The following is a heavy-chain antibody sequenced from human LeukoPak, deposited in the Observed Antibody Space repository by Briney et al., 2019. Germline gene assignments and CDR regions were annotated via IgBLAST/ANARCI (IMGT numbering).Heavy chain of an antibody. J-gene: IGHJ4*02. CDR3: AKDRAMALDY. Sequence: GGSLRLSCAASGFTFSSYGMHWVRQAPGKRLEWVAVISYDGSNKYYADSVKGRFTISRDNSKNTLYLQMNSLRAEDTAVYYCAKDRAMALDYWGQGTLVTVSS. CDR1: GFTFSSYG. D-gene: IGHD5-18*01. V-gene: IGHV3-30*18. CDR2: ISYDGSNK.